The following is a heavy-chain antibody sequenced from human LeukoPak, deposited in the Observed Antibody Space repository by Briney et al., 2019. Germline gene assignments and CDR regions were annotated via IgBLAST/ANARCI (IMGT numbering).Heavy chain of an antibody. Sequence: PSETLSLTCTVSGGSINSYYWSWIRQPPGKGLQWIGCIHYSGSTNYNPSLKSRVTISVDTSKNQFSLKLSSVTAADTAVYYCARTNRENYFDYWGQGTLVTVSS. D-gene: IGHD1-14*01. CDR2: IHYSGST. CDR1: GGSINSYY. CDR3: ARTNRENYFDY. V-gene: IGHV4-59*01. J-gene: IGHJ4*02.